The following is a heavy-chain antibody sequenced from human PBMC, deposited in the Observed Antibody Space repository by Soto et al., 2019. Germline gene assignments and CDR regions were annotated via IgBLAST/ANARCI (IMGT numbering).Heavy chain of an antibody. Sequence: GGSLRLSCAASGFNVSSFYISWVRQAPGKGLEWVSVIYSGGSTYYADSVKGRFTISRDNSKNTVYLQMTSLRAEDTAVYFCARGAIISGYDWGAFDYWGQGTLVTVSS. CDR1: GFNVSSFY. D-gene: IGHD5-12*01. CDR2: IYSGGST. V-gene: IGHV3-66*01. CDR3: ARGAIISGYDWGAFDY. J-gene: IGHJ4*02.